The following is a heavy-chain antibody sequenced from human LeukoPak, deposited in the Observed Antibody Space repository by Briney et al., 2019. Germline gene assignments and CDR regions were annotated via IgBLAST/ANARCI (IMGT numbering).Heavy chain of an antibody. CDR2: IKKDGSEK. J-gene: IGHJ3*02. Sequence: GGSLRLSCAASGFTFSSYWMSWVRQAPGKGLEWVANIKKDGSEKYYVDSVKGRFTISRDNAKTSLYLQMNSLRAEDTAIYYCARPGLAAFDIWGQGTMVTVSS. CDR3: ARPGLAAFDI. CDR1: GFTFSSYW. V-gene: IGHV3-7*01. D-gene: IGHD6-6*01.